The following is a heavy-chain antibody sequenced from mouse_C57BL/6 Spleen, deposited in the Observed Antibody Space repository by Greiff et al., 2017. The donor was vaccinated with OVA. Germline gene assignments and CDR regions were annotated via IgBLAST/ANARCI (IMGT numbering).Heavy chain of an antibody. CDR1: GYTFTDYN. V-gene: IGHV1-18*01. Sequence: VQLKESGPELVKPGASVKIPCKASGYTFTDYNMDWVKQSHGKSLEWIGDINPNNGGTIYNQKFKGKATLTVDKSSSTAYMELRSLTSEDTAVYYCARRNSNWFAYWGQGTLVTVSA. D-gene: IGHD2-5*01. CDR2: INPNNGGT. J-gene: IGHJ3*01. CDR3: ARRNSNWFAY.